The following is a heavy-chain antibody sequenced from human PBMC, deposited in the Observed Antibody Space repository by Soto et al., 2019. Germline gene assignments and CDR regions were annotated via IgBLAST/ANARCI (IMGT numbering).Heavy chain of an antibody. Sequence: GASVKVSCKASGYTFTSYAMHWVRQAPGQRLEWMGWINAGNGNTKYSQKFQGRVTITRDTSASTAYMELSSLRSEDTAVYYCARDLIAARPVGGMDVWGQGTTVTVSS. J-gene: IGHJ6*02. D-gene: IGHD6-6*01. CDR3: ARDLIAARPVGGMDV. CDR1: GYTFTSYA. V-gene: IGHV1-3*01. CDR2: INAGNGNT.